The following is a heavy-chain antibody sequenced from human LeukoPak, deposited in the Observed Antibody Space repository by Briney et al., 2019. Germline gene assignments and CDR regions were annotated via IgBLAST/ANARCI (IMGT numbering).Heavy chain of an antibody. J-gene: IGHJ4*02. CDR2: ISSSGSTI. Sequence: GGSLRLSCAASGFTFSDYYMSWIRQAPGKGLEWVSYISSSGSTIYYADSVKGRFTISRYNAKNSLYLQMSSLRAEDTAVYYCARDRPYYDFWSGYFDYWGQGTLVTVSS. CDR3: ARDRPYYDFWSGYFDY. V-gene: IGHV3-11*01. D-gene: IGHD3-3*01. CDR1: GFTFSDYY.